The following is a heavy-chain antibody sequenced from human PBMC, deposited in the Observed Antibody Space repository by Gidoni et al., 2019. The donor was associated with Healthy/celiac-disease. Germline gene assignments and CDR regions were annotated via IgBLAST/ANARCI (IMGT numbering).Heavy chain of an antibody. V-gene: IGHV4-30-2*01. D-gene: IGHD3-10*01. Sequence: QLQLQESGSGLVKPSQTLSLTCAVSGGSISSGGYSWSWIRQPPGKGLEWIGYIYHSGSTYYNPSLKSRVTISVDRSKNQFSLKLSSVTAADTAVYYCARAVQDYYGSGSYHSHGMDVWGQGTTVTVSS. CDR3: ARAVQDYYGSGSYHSHGMDV. CDR1: GGSISSGGYS. CDR2: IYHSGST. J-gene: IGHJ6*02.